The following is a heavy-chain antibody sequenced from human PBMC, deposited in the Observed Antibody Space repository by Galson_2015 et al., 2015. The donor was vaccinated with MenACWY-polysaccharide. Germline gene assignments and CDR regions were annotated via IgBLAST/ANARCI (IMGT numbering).Heavy chain of an antibody. Sequence: SVKVSCKASGYKFSSYDINWVRQASGQGLEWMGWMNPNSGNTGYAQRFQGRVAMTRDTATSTAYMELRMLRYDDTAVYYCTRIIARKRTFVDYQGQRTLV. CDR1: GYKFSSYD. CDR3: TRIIARKRTFVDY. D-gene: IGHD2-21*01. CDR2: MNPNSGNT. J-gene: IGHJ4*02. V-gene: IGHV1-8*01.